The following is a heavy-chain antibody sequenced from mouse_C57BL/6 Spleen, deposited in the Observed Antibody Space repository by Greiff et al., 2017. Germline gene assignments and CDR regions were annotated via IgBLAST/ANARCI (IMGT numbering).Heavy chain of an antibody. CDR3: ARFYYYGSRSFDY. CDR2: IDPSDSET. D-gene: IGHD1-1*01. J-gene: IGHJ2*01. V-gene: IGHV1-52*01. Sequence: VQLQQPGAELVRPGSSVKLSCKASGYTFTSYWMHWVKQRPIQGLEWIGNIDPSDSETHYNQKFKDKATLTVDKSSSTAYMQLSSLTSEDSAVYYCARFYYYGSRSFDYWGQGTTLTVSS. CDR1: GYTFTSYW.